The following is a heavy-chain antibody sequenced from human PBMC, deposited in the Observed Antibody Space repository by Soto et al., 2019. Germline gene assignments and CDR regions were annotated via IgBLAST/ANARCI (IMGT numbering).Heavy chain of an antibody. CDR3: ARDYVGTVVVAPPGWFDP. CDR2: ISSSSSYI. J-gene: IGHJ5*02. CDR1: GFTFSSYS. V-gene: IGHV3-21*01. Sequence: EVQLVESGGGLVKPGGSLRLSCAASGFTFSSYSMNWVRQAPGKGLEWVSSISSSSSYIYYADSVKGRFTISRDNAKNSLYLQLNSLRAEDTAVYYCARDYVGTVVVAPPGWFDPWGQGTLVTVSS. D-gene: IGHD2-15*01.